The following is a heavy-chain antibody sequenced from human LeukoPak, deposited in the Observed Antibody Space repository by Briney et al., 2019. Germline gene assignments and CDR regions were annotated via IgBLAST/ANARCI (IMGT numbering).Heavy chain of an antibody. D-gene: IGHD6-6*01. CDR1: GFTFSRSS. Sequence: GGSLRLSCAASGFTFSRSSMSWVRQAPGKGLEWVSSISTTSYIYYADSVKGRFTISRDNTKNSLYLQKNSLRAEDTAVYYCARVSSSGVYFFDYWGQGALITVSS. V-gene: IGHV3-21*01. CDR2: ISTTSYI. CDR3: ARVSSSGVYFFDY. J-gene: IGHJ4*02.